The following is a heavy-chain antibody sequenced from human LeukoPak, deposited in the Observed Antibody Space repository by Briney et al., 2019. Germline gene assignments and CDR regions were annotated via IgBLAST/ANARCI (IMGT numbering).Heavy chain of an antibody. CDR2: IYYIGST. V-gene: IGHV4-59*01. Sequence: SETLSLTCTVSGGSISSYYWSWIRQPPGKGLEWIGYIYYIGSTNYNPSLKSRVTISVDTSKNQFSLKLSSVTAADTAVYYCARGDIVVVPAAIGFDYWGQGTLVTVSS. CDR1: GGSISSYY. J-gene: IGHJ4*02. D-gene: IGHD2-2*01. CDR3: ARGDIVVVPAAIGFDY.